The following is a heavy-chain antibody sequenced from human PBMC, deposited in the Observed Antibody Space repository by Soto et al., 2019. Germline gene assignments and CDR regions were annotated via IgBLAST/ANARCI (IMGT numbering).Heavy chain of an antibody. D-gene: IGHD1-26*01. CDR2: ISAYNGNT. CDR1: GYTFTSYG. V-gene: IGHV1-18*01. J-gene: IGHJ4*02. CDR3: ARVCAGGSRKNLFDY. Sequence: QVQLVQSGAEVKKPGASVKVSCKASGYTFTSYGISWVRQAPGQGLEWMGWISAYNGNTNYAQKLQGRVTMTTDTSXXTAYMERRSLRSDDTAVYYCARVCAGGSRKNLFDYWGQGTLVTVSS.